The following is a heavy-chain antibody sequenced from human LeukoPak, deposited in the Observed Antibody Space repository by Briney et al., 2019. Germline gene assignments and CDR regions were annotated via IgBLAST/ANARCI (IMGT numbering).Heavy chain of an antibody. CDR2: IYPGDSDT. CDR3: ARSATVTKLGYYYYYMDV. V-gene: IGHV5-51*01. J-gene: IGHJ6*03. Sequence: GESLKISCKGSGYSFTSYWIGWVRQMPGKGLEWMGIIYPGDSDTRYSPSFQGQVTISADKSISTAYLQWSSLKASDTAMYYRARSATVTKLGYYYYYMDVWGKGTTVTVSS. D-gene: IGHD4-17*01. CDR1: GYSFTSYW.